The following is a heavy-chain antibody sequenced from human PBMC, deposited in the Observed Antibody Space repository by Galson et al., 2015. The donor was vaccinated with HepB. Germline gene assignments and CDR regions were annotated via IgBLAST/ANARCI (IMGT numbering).Heavy chain of an antibody. J-gene: IGHJ4*02. CDR2: ISYDGSQK. D-gene: IGHD4-17*01. V-gene: IGHV3-30-3*01. Sequence: SLRLSCAASGFTFSRYAMHWVRQAPGKGLEWVAIISYDGSQKFYADSVKGRFTISRDRSKSTLYLQMNSLRGEDTAVYYRARVYGDYSSLDYWGQGTLVSVSS. CDR3: ARVYGDYSSLDY. CDR1: GFTFSRYA.